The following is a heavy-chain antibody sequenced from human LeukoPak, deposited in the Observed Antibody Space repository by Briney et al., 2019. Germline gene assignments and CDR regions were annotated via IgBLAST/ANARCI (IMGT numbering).Heavy chain of an antibody. CDR1: GGSISSSYY. CDR3: ARLNILEGIFDY. J-gene: IGHJ4*02. Sequence: SETLSLTCTVSGGSISSSYYWGWIRQPPGKGLEWIGSIYYSGSTYYNPSLKSRVTISVDTSKNQFSLKLSSVTAADTAVYYCARLNILEGIFDYWGQGTLVTVSS. V-gene: IGHV4-39*01. D-gene: IGHD3-3*01. CDR2: IYYSGST.